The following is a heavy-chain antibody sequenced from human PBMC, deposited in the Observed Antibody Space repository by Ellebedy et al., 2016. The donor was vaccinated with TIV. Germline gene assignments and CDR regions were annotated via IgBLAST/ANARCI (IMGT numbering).Heavy chain of an antibody. CDR1: GGSISSGGYY. D-gene: IGHD3-16*02. J-gene: IGHJ4*02. V-gene: IGHV4-31*03. CDR3: ASPSVTFGGVIVMS. Sequence: SETLSLXCTVSGGSISSGGYYWSWIRQHPGKGLEWIGYIYYSGSTYYNPSLKSRVTISVDTSKNQFSLKLSSVTAAETAVYSCASPSVTFGGVIVMSWGQGTLVTVSS. CDR2: IYYSGST.